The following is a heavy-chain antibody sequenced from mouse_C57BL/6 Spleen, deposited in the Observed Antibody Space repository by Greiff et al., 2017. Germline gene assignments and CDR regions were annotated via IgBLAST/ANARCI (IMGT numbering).Heavy chain of an antibody. CDR1: GYTFTSYW. CDR3: ARTVVASRYFDV. V-gene: IGHV1-52*01. D-gene: IGHD1-1*01. Sequence: VQLKQPGAELVRPGSSVKLSCKASGYTFTSYWMHWVKQRPIQGLEWIGNIDPSDSETHYNQKFKDKATLTVDKSSSTAYMQLSSLTSEDSAVYYCARTVVASRYFDVWGTGTTVTVSS. CDR2: IDPSDSET. J-gene: IGHJ1*03.